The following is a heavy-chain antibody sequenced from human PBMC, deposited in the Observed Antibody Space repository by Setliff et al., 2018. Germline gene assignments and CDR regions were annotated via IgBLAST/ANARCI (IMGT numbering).Heavy chain of an antibody. J-gene: IGHJ6*03. V-gene: IGHV4-59*01. CDR2: LYYSGNT. CDR3: ARGPPGYYYYMNV. Sequence: TLSLTCTVSGGSISSYSWSWIRQAPGEGLEWIGYLYYSGNTNYNPSLKSRVTISGDTSQNYFSLKLTSVTEADTAVYYCARGPPGYYYYMNVWGQGTTVTVSS. CDR1: GGSISSYS.